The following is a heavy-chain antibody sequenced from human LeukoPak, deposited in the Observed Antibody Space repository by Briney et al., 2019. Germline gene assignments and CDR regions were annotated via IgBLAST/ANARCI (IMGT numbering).Heavy chain of an antibody. D-gene: IGHD3-22*01. V-gene: IGHV4-59*08. CDR2: IYYSGST. J-gene: IGHJ3*02. CDR3: ARRKNAYYYDSSGYLGAFDI. CDR1: GGSISSYY. Sequence: SETLSLTCTVSGGSISSYYWSWIRQPPGKGLEWIGYIYYSGSTNYNPSLKSRVTISVDTSKNQFSLKLSSVTAADTAVYYCARRKNAYYYDSSGYLGAFDIWGQGTMATVSS.